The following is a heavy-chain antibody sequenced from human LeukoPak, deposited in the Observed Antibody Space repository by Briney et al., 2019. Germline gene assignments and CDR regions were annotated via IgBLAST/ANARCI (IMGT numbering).Heavy chain of an antibody. J-gene: IGHJ4*02. CDR1: GGSISSYY. V-gene: IGHV4-59*01. Sequence: PSETLSLTCTVSGGSISSYYWSWIRQPPGKGLEWNGYIYYTGSTNYNPSLKSRVTISVDTSKNQFSLKLSSVTAADTAVYYCARKAYDRSGYHDYWXQGTLVTVSS. CDR2: IYYTGST. D-gene: IGHD3-22*01. CDR3: ARKAYDRSGYHDY.